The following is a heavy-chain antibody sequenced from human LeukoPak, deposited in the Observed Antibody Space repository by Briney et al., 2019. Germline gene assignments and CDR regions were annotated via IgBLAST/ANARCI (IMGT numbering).Heavy chain of an antibody. CDR1: GFTFSSYA. V-gene: IGHV3-23*01. J-gene: IGHJ5*02. CDR2: FSGSGGST. CDR3: AKAPSIAVAATLDWFDH. D-gene: IGHD6-19*01. Sequence: GGSLRLSCAASGFTFSSYAMSWVRQAPGKGLEWVSAFSGSGGSTYYADSVKDRFTISRDNSKNTLYLQMNGLRAEDTAVYYCAKAPSIAVAATLDWFDHWGQGTLVTVSS.